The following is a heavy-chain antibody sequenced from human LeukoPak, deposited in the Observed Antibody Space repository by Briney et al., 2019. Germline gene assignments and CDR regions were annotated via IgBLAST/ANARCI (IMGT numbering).Heavy chain of an antibody. CDR1: GGTFSSYA. Sequence: SVKVSCKASGGTFSSYAISWVRQAPGQGLEWMGRIIPILGIANYAQKFQGRVTITADKSTSTAYMELSSLRSEDTAVYYCARDGYYDSSGYYSSYYYYGMDVWGQGTTVTVSS. CDR3: ARDGYYDSSGYYSSYYYYGMDV. J-gene: IGHJ6*02. CDR2: IIPILGIA. D-gene: IGHD3-22*01. V-gene: IGHV1-69*04.